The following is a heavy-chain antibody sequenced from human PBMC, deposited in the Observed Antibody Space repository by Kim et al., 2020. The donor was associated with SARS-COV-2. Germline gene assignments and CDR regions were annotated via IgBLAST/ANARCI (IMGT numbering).Heavy chain of an antibody. CDR2: IYSGGST. D-gene: IGHD1-26*01. CDR3: ARDQRGSYRSNYYYYGMDV. V-gene: IGHV3-66*02. Sequence: GGYLRLSCAASGFTVSSNYMSWVRQAPGKGLEWVSVIYSGGSTYYADSVKGRFTISRDNSKNTLYLQMNSLRAEDTAVYYCARDQRGSYRSNYYYYGMDVWGQGTTVTVSS. J-gene: IGHJ6*02. CDR1: GFTVSSNY.